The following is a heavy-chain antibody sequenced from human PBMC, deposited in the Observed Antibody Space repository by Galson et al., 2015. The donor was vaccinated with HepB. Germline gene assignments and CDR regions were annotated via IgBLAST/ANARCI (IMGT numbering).Heavy chain of an antibody. J-gene: IGHJ4*02. CDR1: GFTFSSYA. CDR2: ISGSGGST. V-gene: IGHV3-23*01. CDR3: AKDRGGTTFFEIFDY. Sequence: SLRLSCAASGFTFSSYAMSWVRQAPGKGLEWVSAISGSGGSTYYADSVKGRFTISRDNSKNTLYLQMNSLRAEDTAVYYCAKDRGGTTFFEIFDYWGQGTLVTVSS. D-gene: IGHD1-7*01.